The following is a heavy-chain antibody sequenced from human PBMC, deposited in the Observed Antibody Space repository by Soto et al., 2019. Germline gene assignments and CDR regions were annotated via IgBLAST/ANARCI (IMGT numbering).Heavy chain of an antibody. CDR1: GGSIRSSSSY. Sequence: LSLTCSVSGGSIRSSSSYWGWIRQPPGKGLEWVGSIYYLGNTNYNPSLGSRVTISVDTSKNQFSLKLSSVTAADTAVYFCARRYCSSTICYSALDYWGQGTLVTVSS. CDR3: ARRYCSSTICYSALDY. J-gene: IGHJ4*02. D-gene: IGHD2-2*01. V-gene: IGHV4-39*01. CDR2: IYYLGNT.